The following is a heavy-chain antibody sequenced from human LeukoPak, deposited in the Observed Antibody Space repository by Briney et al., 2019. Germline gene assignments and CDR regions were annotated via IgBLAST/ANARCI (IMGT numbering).Heavy chain of an antibody. CDR1: GYTFTSYY. V-gene: IGHV1-46*01. Sequence: ASVKVSCKASGYTFTSYYMHWVRQAPGQGLEWMGIINPSGGSTRCAQKFQGRVTMTRDTSTSTVYMELSSLRSEDSAVYYCARGTWELPFDYWGQGTLVTVSS. CDR2: INPSGGST. D-gene: IGHD1-26*01. J-gene: IGHJ4*02. CDR3: ARGTWELPFDY.